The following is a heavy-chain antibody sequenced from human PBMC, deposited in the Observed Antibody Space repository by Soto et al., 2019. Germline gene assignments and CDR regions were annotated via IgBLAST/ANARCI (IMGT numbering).Heavy chain of an antibody. CDR1: SGSISSSNW. CDR3: ARVGVGYCSGVSCNYFDY. J-gene: IGHJ4*02. V-gene: IGHV4-4*02. CDR2: NYHSGST. Sequence: QVQLQESGPGLVKPSGTLSLTCAVSSGSISSSNWWSWVRQPPGKGLEWIGENYHSGSTNYNPSLKSLVNISVDKSKNQSSRKLSSVTAADTAVYYCARVGVGYCSGVSCNYFDYWGQGTLVTVSS. D-gene: IGHD2-15*01.